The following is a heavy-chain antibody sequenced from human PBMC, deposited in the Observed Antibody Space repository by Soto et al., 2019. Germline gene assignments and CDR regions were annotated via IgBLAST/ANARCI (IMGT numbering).Heavy chain of an antibody. CDR1: GYTFTGYY. J-gene: IGHJ4*02. D-gene: IGHD1-26*01. Sequence: ASVKVSCKASGYTFTGYYMHWVRQAPGQGLEWMGWINPNSGGTNYAQKFQGWVTMTRDTSISTAYMELSRLRSDDTAVYYCARSSGIVGSLGAFDYWGQGTLVTVSS. CDR3: ARSSGIVGSLGAFDY. V-gene: IGHV1-2*04. CDR2: INPNSGGT.